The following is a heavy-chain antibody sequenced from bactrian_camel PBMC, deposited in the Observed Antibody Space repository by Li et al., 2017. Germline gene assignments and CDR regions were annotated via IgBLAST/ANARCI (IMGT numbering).Heavy chain of an antibody. CDR1: GDTYVNDC. CDR2: IDDVGSA. V-gene: IGHV3S53*01. Sequence: VQLVESGGGSVQPGGSLRLSCVVSGDTYVNDCVAWFRQTPGKEREAVASIDDVGSAAYSNSLKGRFSISKDNARNWLDLQMDSLEPGDTARYYCAADRRRHGPPSLRPGGYSVWGQGTQVTVS. CDR3: AADRRRHGPPSLRPGGYSV. D-gene: IGHD7*01. J-gene: IGHJ4*01.